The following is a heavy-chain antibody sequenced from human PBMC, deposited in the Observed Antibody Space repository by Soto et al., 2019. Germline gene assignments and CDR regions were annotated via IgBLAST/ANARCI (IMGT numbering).Heavy chain of an antibody. J-gene: IGHJ4*02. Sequence: TLSLTCTVSGGSISSSSYYWGWIRQPPGKGLEWIASIYYSGSTYYNPSLKSRGTISLDTSKNQFSLKLSSVTAADTAVYYCVRQLVRDVYDYWGQGTLVTVSS. CDR3: VRQLVRDVYDY. CDR1: GGSISSSSYY. D-gene: IGHD3-9*01. V-gene: IGHV4-39*01. CDR2: IYYSGST.